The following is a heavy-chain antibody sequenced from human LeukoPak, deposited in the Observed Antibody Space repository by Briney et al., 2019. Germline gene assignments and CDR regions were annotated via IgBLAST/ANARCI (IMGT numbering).Heavy chain of an antibody. V-gene: IGHV1-46*03. J-gene: IGHJ4*02. CDR1: GYTFTSYY. CDR2: INPSGGST. D-gene: IGHD6-13*01. CDR3: ASTLRLTAAAGNFDY. Sequence: GASVKVSCKASGYTFTSYYMHWVRQAPGQGLERMGIINPSGGSTSYAQKFQGRVTMTRDTSTSTGYMELSSLRSEDTAVYYCASTLRLTAAAGNFDYWGQGTLVTVSS.